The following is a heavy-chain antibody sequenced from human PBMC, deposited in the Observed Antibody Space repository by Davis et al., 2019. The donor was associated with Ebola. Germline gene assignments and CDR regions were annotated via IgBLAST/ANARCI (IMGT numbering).Heavy chain of an antibody. D-gene: IGHD3-22*01. V-gene: IGHV3-7*03. J-gene: IGHJ4*02. Sequence: GESLKISCAASGFTFSSYWMSWVRQAPGKGLEWVANIKQDGSEKYYVDSVKGRFTISRDNAKNSLYLQMNSLRAEDTAVYYCTTDYYDSSGYYYDYWGQGTLVTVSS. CDR3: TTDYYDSSGYYYDY. CDR2: IKQDGSEK. CDR1: GFTFSSYW.